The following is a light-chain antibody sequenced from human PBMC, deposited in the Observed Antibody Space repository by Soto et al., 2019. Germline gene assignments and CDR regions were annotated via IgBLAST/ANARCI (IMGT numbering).Light chain of an antibody. CDR1: ESFLYSSNNKNY. CDR3: QQYYRTPPT. Sequence: IVMTQSPDSLAVSLGERATINCKSSESFLYSSNNKNYLAWYQQKPGQPPKLLIYWASTRESGVPDRFSGSGSGTDFTLTISSLQAEDVAVYYCQQYYRTPPTFGQGTKVDI. CDR2: WAS. V-gene: IGKV4-1*01. J-gene: IGKJ1*01.